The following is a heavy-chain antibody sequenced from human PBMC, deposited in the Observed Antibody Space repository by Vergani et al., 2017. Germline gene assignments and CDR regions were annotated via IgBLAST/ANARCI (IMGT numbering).Heavy chain of an antibody. D-gene: IGHD3-22*01. J-gene: IGHJ3*02. CDR2: IYPGDSDT. V-gene: IGHV5-51*01. Sequence: EVQLVQSGAEVKKPGESLKISCKGSGYSFTSYWIGWVRQMPGKGLEWMGIIYPGDSDTRYSPSFQGQVTISAEKSISTAYLQWSSLKASDTAMYYWARRWYYYDSSGYNAFDIWGQGTMVTVSS. CDR3: ARRWYYYDSSGYNAFDI. CDR1: GYSFTSYW.